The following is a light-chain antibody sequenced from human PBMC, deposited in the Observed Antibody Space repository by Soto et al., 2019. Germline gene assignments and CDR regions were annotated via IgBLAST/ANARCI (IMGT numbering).Light chain of an antibody. J-gene: IGKJ2*01. CDR1: QGIRNY. Sequence: DIQMTQSPSSLSASIGDRVTITCRASQGIRNYLAWFQQKPGKVPKSLISAASSLQSGVPSKFSGSGSGTDFTLTISSLQPEDFATYYCQQYNSYPYTFGQGTKLEIK. CDR3: QQYNSYPYT. V-gene: IGKV1-16*02. CDR2: AAS.